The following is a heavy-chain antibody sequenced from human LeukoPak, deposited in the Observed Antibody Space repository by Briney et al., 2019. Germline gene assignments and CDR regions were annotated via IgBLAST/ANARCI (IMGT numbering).Heavy chain of an antibody. D-gene: IGHD2-8*01. Sequence: GGSLRLSCAASGSTFSSYAMHWVRQAPGKGLEWVAVISYDGSNKYYADSVKGRFTISRDNSKNTLYLQMNSLRAEDTAVYYCARGPERTGVGTRYYYDMDVWGQGTTVTDSS. CDR1: GSTFSSYA. CDR3: ARGPERTGVGTRYYYDMDV. CDR2: ISYDGSNK. V-gene: IGHV3-30-3*01. J-gene: IGHJ6*02.